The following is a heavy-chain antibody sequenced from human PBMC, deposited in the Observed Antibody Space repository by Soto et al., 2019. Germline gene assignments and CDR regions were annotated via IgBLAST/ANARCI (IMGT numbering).Heavy chain of an antibody. V-gene: IGHV1-46*01. CDR2: INPSGDST. CDR1: GYTFSSYY. J-gene: IGHJ4*02. Sequence: ASVKVSCKASGYTFSSYYMHWVRQAPGQGLEWMGVINPSGDSTSYAQKFQGRVTITRDTPTSTLFMELSSLRSEDTAVYFCARDWEFGYWGQRSLVTVSS. CDR3: ARDWEFGY. D-gene: IGHD1-26*01.